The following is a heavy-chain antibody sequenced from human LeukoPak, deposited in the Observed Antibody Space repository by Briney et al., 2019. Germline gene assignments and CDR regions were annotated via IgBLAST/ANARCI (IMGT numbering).Heavy chain of an antibody. Sequence: GASVKVSCKASGYTFTGYYMHWVRQAPGQGLEWMGWINPNSGGTNYAQKFQGRVTMTRDTSISTAYMELSRLRSDDTAVYYCARDPTPYYDSSGYQTTFDYWGQGTLVTVSS. CDR2: INPNSGGT. CDR1: GYTFTGYY. J-gene: IGHJ4*02. V-gene: IGHV1-2*02. CDR3: ARDPTPYYDSSGYQTTFDY. D-gene: IGHD3-22*01.